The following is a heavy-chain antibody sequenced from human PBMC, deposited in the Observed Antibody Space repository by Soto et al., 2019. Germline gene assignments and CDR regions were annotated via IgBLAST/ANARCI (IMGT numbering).Heavy chain of an antibody. CDR1: GGSITGYY. CDR3: ASDRSYSSSWRGPPNYYDRDV. D-gene: IGHD6-13*01. Sequence: PETLSLTCTVSGGSITGYYGRSIRQPPGKGLQWLGYLYYTWSTNYNPSLESRVTISVDPSKNQFSLKLSSVTAADTAVYYCASDRSYSSSWRGPPNYYDRDVWAQGTTVAVSS. V-gene: IGHV4-59*01. CDR2: LYYTWST. J-gene: IGHJ6*02.